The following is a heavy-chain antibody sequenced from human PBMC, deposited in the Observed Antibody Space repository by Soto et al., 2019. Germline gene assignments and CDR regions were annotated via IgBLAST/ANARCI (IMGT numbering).Heavy chain of an antibody. Sequence: QTISLTCAIPGDSVSSHSAGWSWVRQSPSRGLEWLGRTYYRSKWYYEYAVSVRGRITINPDTSKNQYSLQLNSVTPEDTAVYFCARGEQYSGRIFDYWGQGTLVTSPQ. CDR2: TYYRSKWYY. D-gene: IGHD1-26*01. J-gene: IGHJ4*01. V-gene: IGHV6-1*01. CDR1: GDSVSSHSAG. CDR3: ARGEQYSGRIFDY.